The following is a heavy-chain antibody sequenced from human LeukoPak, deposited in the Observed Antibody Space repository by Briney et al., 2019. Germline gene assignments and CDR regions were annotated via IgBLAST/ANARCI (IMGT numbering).Heavy chain of an antibody. Sequence: ASVKVSCKVSGYTFTDYYMHWVQQAPGKGLEWMGLVDPEDGETIYAEKFQGRVTITADTSTDTAYMELSSLRSEDTAVYYCATVSPYYYDSSGYYYLLDYWGQGTLATVSS. D-gene: IGHD3-22*01. CDR3: ATVSPYYYDSSGYYYLLDY. V-gene: IGHV1-69-2*01. CDR1: GYTFTDYY. J-gene: IGHJ4*02. CDR2: VDPEDGET.